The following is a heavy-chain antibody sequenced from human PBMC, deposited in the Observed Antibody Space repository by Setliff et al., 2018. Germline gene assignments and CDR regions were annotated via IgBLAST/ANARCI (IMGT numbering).Heavy chain of an antibody. Sequence: HPGGSLRLSCAASGFTFSSYWMSWVRQAPGKGLEWVANIKQDGSDKYYVDSVKGRFTISRDNAKNSLYLQMDSLRADDTAVYYCARSEANGGHDPFDIWGQGTMVTVSS. CDR1: GFTFSSYW. V-gene: IGHV3-7*01. CDR3: ARSEANGGHDPFDI. D-gene: IGHD4-17*01. J-gene: IGHJ3*02. CDR2: IKQDGSDK.